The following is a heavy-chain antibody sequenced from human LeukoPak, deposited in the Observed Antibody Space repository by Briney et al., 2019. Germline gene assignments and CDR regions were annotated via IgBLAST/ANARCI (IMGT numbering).Heavy chain of an antibody. V-gene: IGHV3-74*01. D-gene: IGHD5-18*01. J-gene: IGHJ4*02. CDR3: ARVVDTHFDY. CDR1: GFTFSSYW. Sequence: GGSLRLSCAASGFTFSSYWMHWVRQAPGKGLVWVSRIKSDGSTTTYADSVKGRFTISRDNAKNTLYLQINSLRAEDTAVYYCARVVDTHFDYWGQGTLVTVSS. CDR2: IKSDGSTT.